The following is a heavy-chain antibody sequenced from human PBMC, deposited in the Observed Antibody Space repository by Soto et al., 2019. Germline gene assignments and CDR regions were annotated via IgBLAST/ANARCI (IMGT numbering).Heavy chain of an antibody. V-gene: IGHV3-7*01. J-gene: IGHJ5*02. CDR1: EFTFIDSW. D-gene: IGHD4-4*01. CDR3: VRGGSNYAS. Sequence: EVQLVESGGGWVQPGGSLRLSGKASEFTFIDSWMTWVGQAPGKGLEWVARIKPDESEKKYADSVKGRFSISRDNAKNSMYLQMDSLRGEDTAVYYCVRGGSNYASWGQGTLVTVSS. CDR2: IKPDESEK.